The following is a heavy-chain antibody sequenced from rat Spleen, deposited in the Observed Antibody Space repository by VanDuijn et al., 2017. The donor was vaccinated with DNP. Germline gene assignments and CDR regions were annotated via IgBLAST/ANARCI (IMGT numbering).Heavy chain of an antibody. CDR2: IIYDGSHT. D-gene: IGHD5-1*01. V-gene: IGHV5-17*01. Sequence: EVQLVESGGGVVQPGNSLKLSCAASGFTFSDSAMAWVRQSPKKGLEWVATIIYDGSHTFYRDSVKGRFTVSRDNAENTLYLQMNSLRSEDTATYYCIRDGDNWDWFAYWGQGTLVTVSS. CDR3: IRDGDNWDWFAY. CDR1: GFTFSDSA. J-gene: IGHJ3*01.